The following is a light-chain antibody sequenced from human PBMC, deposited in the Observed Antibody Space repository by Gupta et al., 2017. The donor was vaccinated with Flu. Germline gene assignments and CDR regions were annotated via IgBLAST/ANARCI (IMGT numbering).Light chain of an antibody. Sequence: NVLTQSPGTLSLPPGERATLSCRASQNVGATRLAWYQQKAGQAPRLLIAGTSSRATGIPERVRGSGSGTDFTLTISRLETGDSAVYYCQQLGGTSEFSFGAGTQVEIK. CDR3: QQLGGTSEFS. CDR2: GTS. CDR1: QNVGATR. J-gene: IGKJ4*01. V-gene: IGKV3-20*01.